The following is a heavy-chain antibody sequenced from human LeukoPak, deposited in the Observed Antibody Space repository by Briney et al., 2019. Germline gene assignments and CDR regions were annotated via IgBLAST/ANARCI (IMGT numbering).Heavy chain of an antibody. CDR3: ARDSYGDYVPGYFDY. CDR2: INPSGGST. V-gene: IGHV1-46*04. J-gene: IGHJ4*02. D-gene: IGHD4-17*01. CDR1: GYTFTSYY. Sequence: ASVKVSCKASGYTFTSYYMHWVRQAPGQGLEWTGIINPSGGSTAYAQKLQGRVTLTRDTSTSTVYMELSSLRSEDTAVYYCARDSYGDYVPGYFDYWGQGTLVTVSS.